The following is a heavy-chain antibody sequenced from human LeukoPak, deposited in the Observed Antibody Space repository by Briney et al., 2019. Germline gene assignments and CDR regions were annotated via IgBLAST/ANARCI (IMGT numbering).Heavy chain of an antibody. CDR2: IYHSGST. J-gene: IGHJ6*03. D-gene: IGHD3-3*01. V-gene: IGHV4-38-2*02. Sequence: PSETLSLTCTVSGYSISSGYYWGWIRQPPGKGLEWIGSIYHSGSTYYNPSLKSRVTISVDTSKNQFSLKLSSVTAADTAVYYCARLSQFGVLRFSYYMDVWGKGTTVTVSS. CDR1: GYSISSGYY. CDR3: ARLSQFGVLRFSYYMDV.